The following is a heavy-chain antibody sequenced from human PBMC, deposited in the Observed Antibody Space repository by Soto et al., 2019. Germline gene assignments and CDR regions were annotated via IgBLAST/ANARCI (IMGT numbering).Heavy chain of an antibody. CDR1: GGSISSGGYD. D-gene: IGHD3-10*01. J-gene: IGHJ3*02. Sequence: QIRSVTWTAAGGSISSGGYDRSWIRQHPGKGLEWIGYIYYSGSTYYNPSLKSRVTISVDTSKNQFSLKLSSVTAADTAVYYCARGYGSGSPDAFDIWGQGTMVTVSS. CDR3: ARGYGSGSPDAFDI. CDR2: IYYSGST. V-gene: IGHV4-31*02.